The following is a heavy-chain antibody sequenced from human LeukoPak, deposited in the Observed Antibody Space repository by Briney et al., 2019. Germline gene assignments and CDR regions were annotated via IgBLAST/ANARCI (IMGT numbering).Heavy chain of an antibody. CDR2: INHSGST. J-gene: IGHJ4*02. Sequence: SETLSLTCAVYGGSFSGYYWSWIRQPPGKGLEWIGEINHSGSTNYNPSLKSRVTMSVDTSKNQFSLKLSSVTAADTAVYYCARVTPFIAVAGFDYWGQGTLVTVSS. D-gene: IGHD6-19*01. CDR3: ARVTPFIAVAGFDY. V-gene: IGHV4-34*01. CDR1: GGSFSGYY.